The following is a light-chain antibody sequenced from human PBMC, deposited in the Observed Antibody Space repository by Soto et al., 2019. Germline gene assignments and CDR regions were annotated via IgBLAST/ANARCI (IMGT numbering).Light chain of an antibody. V-gene: IGLV2-8*01. Sequence: QPVLTQPPSASGSPGQSVTISCTGTSSDVGAYNYVSWYQQYPGKAPKLMIYEVTKRPSGVPDRFSGSKSDKTASLTVSALQPEDEADYYCTSYAGSNIWVFGGGTKLTVL. CDR2: EVT. CDR1: SSDVGAYNY. CDR3: TSYAGSNIWV. J-gene: IGLJ3*02.